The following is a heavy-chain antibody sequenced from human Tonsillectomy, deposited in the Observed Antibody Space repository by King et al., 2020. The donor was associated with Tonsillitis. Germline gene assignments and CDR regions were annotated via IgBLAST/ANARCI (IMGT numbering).Heavy chain of an antibody. CDR2: IYYSGIT. Sequence: LQLQESGPGLVKPSETLSLTCKVSGGSISSSSYFWDWIRQPPGKGLEWIGSIYYSGITYYNPSLKSRVTISVDTSKNQFSLKLSSVTAADTAVYYCARRATGIVVVPATRDAFDIWGQGTMVTVSS. CDR1: GGSISSSSYF. J-gene: IGHJ3*02. CDR3: ARRATGIVVVPATRDAFDI. D-gene: IGHD2-2*01. V-gene: IGHV4-39*01.